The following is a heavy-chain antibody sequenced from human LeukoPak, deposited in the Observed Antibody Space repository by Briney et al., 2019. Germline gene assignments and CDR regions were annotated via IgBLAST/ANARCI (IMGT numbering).Heavy chain of an antibody. CDR2: ISYDGSNK. J-gene: IGHJ4*02. CDR3: ARGANGPFDY. D-gene: IGHD2-8*01. Sequence: PGGSLRLSCAASGFTFSSYAMHWVRQAPGKGLEWVAVISYDGSNKYYADSVKGRFTISRDNSKNTLYLQMNSLRAEDTAVYYCARGANGPFDYWGQGTLVTVSS. V-gene: IGHV3-30-3*01. CDR1: GFTFSSYA.